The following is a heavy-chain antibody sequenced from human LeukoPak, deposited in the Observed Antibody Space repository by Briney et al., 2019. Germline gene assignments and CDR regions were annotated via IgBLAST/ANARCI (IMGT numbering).Heavy chain of an antibody. D-gene: IGHD5-18*01. Sequence: SETLSLTCAVYGGSFSGYHWSWIRQPPGKGLEWIGEINHRGSTNYNPSLKSRVTISVDTSKNQFSLKLSSVTAADTAVYYCASTSAMVYFDYWGQGTLVTVSP. CDR3: ASTSAMVYFDY. V-gene: IGHV4-34*01. J-gene: IGHJ4*02. CDR1: GGSFSGYH. CDR2: INHRGST.